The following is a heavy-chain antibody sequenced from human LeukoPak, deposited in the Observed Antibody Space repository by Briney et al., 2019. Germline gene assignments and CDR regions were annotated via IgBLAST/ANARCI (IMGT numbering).Heavy chain of an antibody. J-gene: IGHJ4*02. CDR1: GYTFTNYY. CDR2: ISPSGGST. Sequence: ASVKVSCKASGYTFTNYYIHWVRQAPGQGLEWMGVISPSGGSTSYAQKFQGRLTMTRDTSTSTGDMELSSLRSEDTAVYYCARDRGLNVCPSDYWGQGTLVIVSS. D-gene: IGHD3-10*01. CDR3: ARDRGLNVCPSDY. V-gene: IGHV1-46*01.